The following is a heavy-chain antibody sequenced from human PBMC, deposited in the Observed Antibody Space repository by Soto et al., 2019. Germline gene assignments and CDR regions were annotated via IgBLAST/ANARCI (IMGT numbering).Heavy chain of an antibody. CDR3: ARGSGYQYWDDY. V-gene: IGHV1-3*01. CDR1: GYTFTSYA. D-gene: IGHD3-22*01. J-gene: IGHJ4*02. CDR2: INAGNGNT. Sequence: GASVKVSCKASGYTFTSYAMHWVRQAPGQRLEWMGWINAGNGNTKYSQKFQGRVTITRDTSASTAYMELSSLRSEDTAVYYCARGSGYQYWDDYWGQGNLVTVS.